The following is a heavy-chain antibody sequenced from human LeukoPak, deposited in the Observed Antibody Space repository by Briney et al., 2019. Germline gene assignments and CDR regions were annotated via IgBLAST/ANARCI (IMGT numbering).Heavy chain of an antibody. CDR3: ARGDQVSGWSYSYYYYYMDV. CDR1: GFTVSSNY. CDR2: INSDGSST. V-gene: IGHV3-74*01. D-gene: IGHD6-19*01. J-gene: IGHJ6*03. Sequence: GALRLSCAASGFTVSSNYMSWVRQAPGKGLVWVSRINSDGSSTGYSDSVKGGFTISRDNAKTTLYPQMNSLRPEDTAVYYCARGDQVSGWSYSYYYYYMDVWGKGTTVTISS.